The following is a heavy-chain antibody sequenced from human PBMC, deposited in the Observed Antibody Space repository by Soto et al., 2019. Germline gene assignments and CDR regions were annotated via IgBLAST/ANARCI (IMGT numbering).Heavy chain of an antibody. CDR2: ISINGGST. CDR1: GFTFSSYA. CDR3: LKGEFYYDSSAYYPFDS. V-gene: IGHV3-64D*06. D-gene: IGHD3-22*01. J-gene: IGHJ4*02. Sequence: GGSLRLSCSASGFTFSSYAMHWVRQAPGKGLEYVPSISINGGSTHYADSVKGRFTISRDNSRNTQYLQMSSLRADDTAVYYSLKGEFYYDSSAYYPFDSWGQGT.